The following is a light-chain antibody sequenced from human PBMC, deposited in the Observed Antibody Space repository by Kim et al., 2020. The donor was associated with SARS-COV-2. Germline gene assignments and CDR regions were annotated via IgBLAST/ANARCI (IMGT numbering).Light chain of an antibody. CDR1: NIGIKS. V-gene: IGLV3-9*01. Sequence: SVALGQTARIPCGGNNIGIKSVPGYQQKPGQALLLVIYRDTNRPSGIPERFSGSNSGNTATLTISRAQAGDEADYFCQVWDSSTVVFGGGTQLTVL. J-gene: IGLJ2*01. CDR3: QVWDSSTVV. CDR2: RDT.